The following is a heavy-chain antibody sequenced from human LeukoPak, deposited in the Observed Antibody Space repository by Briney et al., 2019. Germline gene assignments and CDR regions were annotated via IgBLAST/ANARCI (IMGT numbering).Heavy chain of an antibody. CDR2: INPNSGGT. Sequence: ASVKVSCKASGYTFTGYYMHWVRQAPGQGLEWMGWINPNSGGTNYAQKFQGRVTMTRDTSISTAYMELSRLRSDDTAVYYCARDDIVATLPLDYWGQGTLVTVSS. CDR3: ARDDIVATLPLDY. V-gene: IGHV1-2*02. D-gene: IGHD5-12*01. CDR1: GYTFTGYY. J-gene: IGHJ4*02.